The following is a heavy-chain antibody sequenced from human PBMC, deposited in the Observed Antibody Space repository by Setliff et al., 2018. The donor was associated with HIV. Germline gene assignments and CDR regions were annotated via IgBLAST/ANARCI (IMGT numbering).Heavy chain of an antibody. V-gene: IGHV4-34*01. Sequence: PSETLSLTCTVYGGSFSGYYWSWIRQPPGMGLEWIGEINQSGNTNYNPSLKSRLTISVDAAKNQFSLKLSSVTTADTAVYYCARATATWLVDNWGQGTLVTVSS. D-gene: IGHD2-15*01. CDR2: INQSGNT. CDR1: GGSFSGYY. CDR3: ARATATWLVDN. J-gene: IGHJ4*02.